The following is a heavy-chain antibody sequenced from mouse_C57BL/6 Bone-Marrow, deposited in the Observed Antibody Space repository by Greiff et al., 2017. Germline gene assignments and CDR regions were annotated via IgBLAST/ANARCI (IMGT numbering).Heavy chain of an antibody. J-gene: IGHJ4*01. Sequence: QVQLQQPGAELVKPGASVTLSCKASGYTFTSYWMHWVKQRPGQGLEWIGMIHPNSGSTNYNEKFKSKATLTVDKSSSTAYMQLSSLTSEDSAVYYCARRWLLPYYYAMDYWGQGTSVTVSS. CDR2: IHPNSGST. CDR1: GYTFTSYW. CDR3: ARRWLLPYYYAMDY. D-gene: IGHD2-3*01. V-gene: IGHV1-64*01.